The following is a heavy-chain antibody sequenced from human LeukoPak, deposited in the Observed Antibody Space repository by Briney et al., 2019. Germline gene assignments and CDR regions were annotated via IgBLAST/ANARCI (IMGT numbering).Heavy chain of an antibody. Sequence: GGSLRLSCAASGFTFSNYGMHWVRQAPGKGLEWVAVISSDGSSKYYADSVKGRFTISRDNSKNTLYLQMNSLRAEDTAVYFCAKDFDVDTAIISYFDCWGQGTLVTVSS. D-gene: IGHD5-18*01. V-gene: IGHV3-30*18. CDR2: ISSDGSSK. J-gene: IGHJ4*02. CDR3: AKDFDVDTAIISYFDC. CDR1: GFTFSNYG.